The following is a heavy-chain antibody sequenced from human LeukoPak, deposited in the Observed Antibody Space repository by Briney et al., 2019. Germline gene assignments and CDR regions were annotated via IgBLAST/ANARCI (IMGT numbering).Heavy chain of an antibody. CDR1: GFTFSSYA. D-gene: IGHD3-22*01. V-gene: IGHV3-23*01. Sequence: PGGSLRLSCAASGFTFSSYAMSWVRQAPGKGLEWVSAISGSGGSTHYADSVKGRFTISRDNSKNTLYLQMNSLRAEDTAVYYCAKDLWDMIVVVNSAFDIWGQGTMVTVSS. J-gene: IGHJ3*02. CDR2: ISGSGGST. CDR3: AKDLWDMIVVVNSAFDI.